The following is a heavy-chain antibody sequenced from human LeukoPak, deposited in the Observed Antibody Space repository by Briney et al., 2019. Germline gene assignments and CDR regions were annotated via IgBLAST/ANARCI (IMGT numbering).Heavy chain of an antibody. Sequence: ASVKVSCKASGYTFTGYYMHWVRQAPGQGLEWMGWINPNSGGTNYAQKFQGRVTMTRDTSISTAYMELSRLRSDDTAVYYCARGPDIVPTMGAFDIWGQGTMVTVSS. CDR2: INPNSGGT. CDR1: GYTFTGYY. D-gene: IGHD5-12*01. V-gene: IGHV1-2*02. CDR3: ARGPDIVPTMGAFDI. J-gene: IGHJ3*02.